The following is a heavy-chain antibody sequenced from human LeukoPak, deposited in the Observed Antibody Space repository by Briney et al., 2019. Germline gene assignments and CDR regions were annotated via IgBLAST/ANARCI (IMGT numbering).Heavy chain of an antibody. CDR3: GNLTVTTRNNCFDS. V-gene: IGHV4-34*01. CDR2: INHRVST. J-gene: IGHJ5*01. Sequence: SETLSLTCAVYGGSFSGYYWSWIRQPPGKGLEWGGEINHRVSTNYNPSLKGRVPISVDTTKNQFSRKLNSATAADTAVFYFGNLTVTTRNNCFDSWGQGTLVTVSS. D-gene: IGHD4-17*01. CDR1: GGSFSGYY.